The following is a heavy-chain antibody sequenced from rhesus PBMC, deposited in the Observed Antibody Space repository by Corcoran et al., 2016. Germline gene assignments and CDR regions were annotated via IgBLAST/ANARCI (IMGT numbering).Heavy chain of an antibody. Sequence: QVQLQESGPGLVKPSATLRLTCAVSGSSISPQYWSWIRQPPGKGLEWIGYIYGSDGGTSYNPSLKSRVTISKDTSNNQFALNLNSVTAADTAVYYCARDWTCTNSDCSSYNSLDAWGRGILVTVSS. D-gene: IGHD2-33*01. J-gene: IGHJ5-2*02. CDR1: GSSISPQY. V-gene: IGHV4S6*01. CDR3: ARDWTCTNSDCSSYNSLDA. CDR2: IYGSDGGT.